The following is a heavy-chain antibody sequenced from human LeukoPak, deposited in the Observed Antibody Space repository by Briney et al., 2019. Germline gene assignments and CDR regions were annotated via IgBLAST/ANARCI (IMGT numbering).Heavy chain of an antibody. V-gene: IGHV3-9*01. D-gene: IGHD1-1*01. CDR2: ISWNSGSI. CDR3: AKGPGSFDY. Sequence: GRSLRLSCAASGFTFDDYAMHWVRQAPGKGLEWVSGISWNSGSIGYADSVKGRFTISRDNAKNSLYLQMNSLRAEDTALYYCAKGPGSFDYWGQGTLVTVSS. CDR1: GFTFDDYA. J-gene: IGHJ4*02.